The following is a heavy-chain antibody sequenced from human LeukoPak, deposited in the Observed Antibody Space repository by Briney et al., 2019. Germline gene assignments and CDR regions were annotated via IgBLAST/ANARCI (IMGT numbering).Heavy chain of an antibody. D-gene: IGHD1-14*01. CDR2: IKEDGSAK. CDR1: GFTFKSAW. CDR3: ARDFAYNTFDY. J-gene: IGHJ4*02. Sequence: PWGSLTLSCAASGFTFKSAWMTWIRQPPGKGLEWMANIKEDGSAKNYIDDVKGRFTISRDNTKNSLYMQLSSLRAEDSAVYYCARDFAYNTFDYWGKGTLVTVSS. V-gene: IGHV3-7*01.